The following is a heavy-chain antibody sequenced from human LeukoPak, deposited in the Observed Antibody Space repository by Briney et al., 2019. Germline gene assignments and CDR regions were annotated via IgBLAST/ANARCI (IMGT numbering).Heavy chain of an antibody. D-gene: IGHD3-10*01. CDR3: ARGSGWFGELRLDY. Sequence: ASVKVSCKASEYTFTSYDINWVRQATGQGLEWMGWMNPNSGNTGYAQKFQGRVTMTRNTSISTAYMELSSLRSEDTAVYYCARGSGWFGELRLDYWGQGTLVTVSS. J-gene: IGHJ4*02. CDR2: MNPNSGNT. V-gene: IGHV1-8*01. CDR1: EYTFTSYD.